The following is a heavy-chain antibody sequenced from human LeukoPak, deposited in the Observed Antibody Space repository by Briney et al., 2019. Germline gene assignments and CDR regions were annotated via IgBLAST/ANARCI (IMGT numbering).Heavy chain of an antibody. J-gene: IGHJ4*02. D-gene: IGHD3-22*01. CDR1: SGSVSSGSYY. Sequence: PSVPLSLTCTVSSGSVSSGSYYWSSIRQPPGRVLERIGYISYSGTTNYNPSLKSRITISLDSSKNQFSLKLTSMTAADTAVYSCARGDDSSGYLHLFDYWGQGTLVTVSS. V-gene: IGHV4-61*01. CDR3: ARGDDSSGYLHLFDY. CDR2: ISYSGTT.